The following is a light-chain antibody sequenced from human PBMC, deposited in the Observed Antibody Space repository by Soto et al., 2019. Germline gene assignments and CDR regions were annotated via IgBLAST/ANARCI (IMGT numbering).Light chain of an antibody. J-gene: IGKJ2*01. CDR3: QRYGSSPPFT. Sequence: EIVLTQSPGTLSLSPGERATLSCRASQRVSSSYLAWYQQKPGQAPRLLIYGASSRATCMPDRFSGSGSGTDFSLTISRLEPEDVAVYFCQRYGSSPPFTFGQGTKVEI. CDR2: GAS. V-gene: IGKV3-20*01. CDR1: QRVSSSY.